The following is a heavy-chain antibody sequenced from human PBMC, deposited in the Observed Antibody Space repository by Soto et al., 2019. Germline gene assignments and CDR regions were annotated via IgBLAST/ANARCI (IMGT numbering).Heavy chain of an antibody. J-gene: IGHJ4*02. D-gene: IGHD6-19*01. Sequence: TGGSLRLSCAASGFTFSSYAMSWVRQAPGKGLEWVSAISGSGGSTYYADSVKGRFTISRDNSKNTLYLQMNSLRAEDTAVYYCAKVRHSSGWYIDYWGQGTLVTVSS. V-gene: IGHV3-23*01. CDR1: GFTFSSYA. CDR2: ISGSGGST. CDR3: AKVRHSSGWYIDY.